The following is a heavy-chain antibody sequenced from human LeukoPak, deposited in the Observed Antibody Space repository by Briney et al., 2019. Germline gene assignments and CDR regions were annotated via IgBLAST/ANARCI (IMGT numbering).Heavy chain of an antibody. V-gene: IGHV3-11*01. J-gene: IGHJ5*02. CDR3: VCGSGSYVGEPPNWFDP. CDR1: GFTFSDYY. D-gene: IGHD3-10*01. CDR2: ISSSGSTI. Sequence: GGPLRLSCAASGFTFSDYYMSWIRQAPGKGLEWVSYISSSGSTIYYADSVKGRFTISRDNAKNSLYLQMNSLKTEDTAVYYCVCGSGSYVGEPPNWFDPWGQGTLVTVSS.